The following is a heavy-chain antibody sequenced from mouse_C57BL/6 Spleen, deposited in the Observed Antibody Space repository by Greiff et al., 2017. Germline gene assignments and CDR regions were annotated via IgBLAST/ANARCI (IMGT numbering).Heavy chain of an antibody. CDR1: GFTFSSYA. D-gene: IGHD1-1*01. J-gene: IGHJ2*01. CDR2: ISDGGSYT. Sequence: EVMLVESGGGLVKPGGSLKLSCAASGFTFSSYAMSWVRQTPEKRLEWVATISDGGSYTYYPANVKGRFTISRDNAKNNLYLQMSHLKSEDTAMYYCAREDDYGRARELCGWGQATTLAVAS. CDR3: AREDDYGRARELCG. V-gene: IGHV5-4*01.